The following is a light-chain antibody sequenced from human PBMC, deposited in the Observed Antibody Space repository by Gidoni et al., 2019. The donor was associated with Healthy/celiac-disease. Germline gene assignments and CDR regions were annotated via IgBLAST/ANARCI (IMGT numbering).Light chain of an antibody. CDR1: QSISIY. CDR2: AAS. J-gene: IGKJ2*01. Sequence: EIQMTQSPSSLSASVGDRVTITCRASQSISIYLNWYQQKPGKAPKLLIYAASSLQSGVPSRVSGSGSGTDFTLTISSLQPEDFATYYCQQSYSTPHTFGQGTKLEIK. CDR3: QQSYSTPHT. V-gene: IGKV1-39*01.